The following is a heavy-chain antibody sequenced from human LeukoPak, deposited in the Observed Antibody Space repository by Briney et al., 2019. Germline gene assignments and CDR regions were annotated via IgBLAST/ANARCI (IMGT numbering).Heavy chain of an antibody. CDR1: GFTFSSYN. CDR2: ISSSPTTT. J-gene: IGHJ3*02. CDR3: ARRGAYGSGTYYNAFDI. Sequence: GGSLRLSCAASGFTFSSYNMNWVRQPPGKGLEWVSYISSSPTTTYYADSVKGRFTISRDNAKNSLYLQMNSLRDEDTAVYYCARRGAYGSGTYYNAFDIWGQGTVVTVSS. V-gene: IGHV3-48*02. D-gene: IGHD3-10*01.